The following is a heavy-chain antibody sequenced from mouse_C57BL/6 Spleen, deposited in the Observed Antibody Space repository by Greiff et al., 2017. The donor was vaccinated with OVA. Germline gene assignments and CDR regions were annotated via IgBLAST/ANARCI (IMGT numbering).Heavy chain of an antibody. J-gene: IGHJ3*01. V-gene: IGHV5-9*01. CDR3: ARQMDYYGSSSWFAY. Sequence: EVHLVESGGGLVKPGGSLKLSCAASGFTFSSYTMSWVRQTPEKRLEWVATISGGGGNTYYPDSVKGRFTISRDNAKNTLYLQMSSLRSEDTALYYCARQMDYYGSSSWFAYWGQGTLVTVSA. CDR2: ISGGGGNT. CDR1: GFTFSSYT. D-gene: IGHD1-1*01.